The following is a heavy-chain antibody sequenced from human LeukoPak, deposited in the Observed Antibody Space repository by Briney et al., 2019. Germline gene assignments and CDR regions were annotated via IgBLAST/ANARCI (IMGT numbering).Heavy chain of an antibody. D-gene: IGHD6-13*01. J-gene: IGHJ6*02. CDR3: ARDLSGSSWYEGYYYYYGMDV. Sequence: ASVKVSCKASGYTFTSYGISWVRQAPGQGLEWMGWISAYNGNKNYAQKLQGRVTMTTDTSTSTAYMELRSLRSDDTAVYYCARDLSGSSWYEGYYYYYGMDVWGQGTTVTVSS. V-gene: IGHV1-18*01. CDR2: ISAYNGNK. CDR1: GYTFTSYG.